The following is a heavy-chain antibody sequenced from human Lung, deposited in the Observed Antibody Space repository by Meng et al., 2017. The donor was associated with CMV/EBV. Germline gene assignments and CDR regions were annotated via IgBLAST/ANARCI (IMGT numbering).Heavy chain of an antibody. J-gene: IGHJ4*02. CDR3: ARETDSSGWDY. D-gene: IGHD3-22*01. Sequence: LSLTXAASGFTFSSYWMSWVRQAPGKGLEWVANIKQDGSEKYYVDSVKGRFTISRDNAKNSLYLQMNSLRAEDTAVYYCARETDSSGWDYWGQGTLVTVSS. CDR2: IKQDGSEK. V-gene: IGHV3-7*01. CDR1: GFTFSSYW.